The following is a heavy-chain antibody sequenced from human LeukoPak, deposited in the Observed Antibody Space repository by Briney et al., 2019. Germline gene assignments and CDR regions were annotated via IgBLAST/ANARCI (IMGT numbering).Heavy chain of an antibody. Sequence: GGSLRLSCAASGFTFSSYAMSWARQAPGKGLEWVSAISGSGGSTYYADSVKGRFTISRDNSKNTLYLQMNSLRAEDTAVYYCAKGLWGLPYFDYWGQGTLVTVSS. CDR1: GFTFSSYA. V-gene: IGHV3-23*01. CDR2: ISGSGGST. J-gene: IGHJ4*02. D-gene: IGHD1-26*01. CDR3: AKGLWGLPYFDY.